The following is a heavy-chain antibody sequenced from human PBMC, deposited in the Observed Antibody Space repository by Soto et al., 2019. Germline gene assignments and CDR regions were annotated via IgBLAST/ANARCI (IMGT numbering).Heavy chain of an antibody. CDR3: ARVQLVEKAIDY. Sequence: PSETLSLTCTVSGDSICTYYWSWIRQPPGKGLQWIGYMFYSGGTAYNPSLKSRVTISLDMYKKQLSLELTSVTAAETATDFCARVQLVEKAIDYWGKGTPVTV. CDR1: GDSICTYY. V-gene: IGHV4-59*01. J-gene: IGHJ4*02. CDR2: MFYSGGT. D-gene: IGHD6-13*01.